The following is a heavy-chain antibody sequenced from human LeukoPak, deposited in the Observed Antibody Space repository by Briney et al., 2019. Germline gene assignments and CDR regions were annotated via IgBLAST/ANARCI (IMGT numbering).Heavy chain of an antibody. Sequence: SETLSLTCTVSGGSISNYYWNWIRQSPGMGLEWIGYIYYSGSTYYNPSLKSRVTISVDTSKNQFSLKLSSVTAADTAVYYCARATSVEMATIVAFDIWGQGTMVTVSS. CDR3: ARATSVEMATIVAFDI. V-gene: IGHV4-59*12. J-gene: IGHJ3*02. D-gene: IGHD5-24*01. CDR1: GGSISNYY. CDR2: IYYSGST.